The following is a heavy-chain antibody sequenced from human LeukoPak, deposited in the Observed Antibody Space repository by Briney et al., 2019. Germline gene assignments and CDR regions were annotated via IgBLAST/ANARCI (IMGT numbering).Heavy chain of an antibody. CDR2: IYHSGST. J-gene: IGHJ1*01. V-gene: IGHV4-39*07. CDR3: AREAYYYDSSGYYRGYFQH. Sequence: SETLSLTCSVSGGSISSGDYYWNWIRQPPGKGLEWIGEIYHSGSTNYNPSLKSRVTISVDKSKNQFSLKLSSVTAADTAVYYCAREAYYYDSSGYYRGYFQHWGQGTLVTVSS. CDR1: GGSISSGDYY. D-gene: IGHD3-22*01.